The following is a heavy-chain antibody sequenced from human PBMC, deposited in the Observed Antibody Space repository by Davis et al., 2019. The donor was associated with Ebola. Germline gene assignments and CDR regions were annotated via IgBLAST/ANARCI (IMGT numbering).Heavy chain of an antibody. Sequence: HSQTLSLTCAISGDTVSINSGGWNWIRQSPSRGLEWLGRTYYYRSKWFNDYAASLKSRITITPDTSKNQLSLHLNSVTPEDTAVYYCARGWLRSAFDQWGQGTLVTVSS. CDR1: GDTVSINSGG. CDR3: ARGWLRSAFDQ. CDR2: TYYYRSKWFN. D-gene: IGHD5-12*01. J-gene: IGHJ4*02. V-gene: IGHV6-1*01.